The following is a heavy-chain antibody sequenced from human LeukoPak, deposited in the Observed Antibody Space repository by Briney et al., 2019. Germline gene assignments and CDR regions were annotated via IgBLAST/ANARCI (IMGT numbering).Heavy chain of an antibody. V-gene: IGHV3-7*01. D-gene: IGHD6-13*01. CDR2: IKQDGSEK. Sequence: GGSLRLSCAASGFTFSSYWMSWVRQAPGKGLEWGANIKQDGSEKYYVDHVKGRFTISRANANNSLYLQMNSLRAEDPAVYYCAREIDSAAAGNAYWGQGTLVTVSS. J-gene: IGHJ4*02. CDR1: GFTFSSYW. CDR3: AREIDSAAAGNAY.